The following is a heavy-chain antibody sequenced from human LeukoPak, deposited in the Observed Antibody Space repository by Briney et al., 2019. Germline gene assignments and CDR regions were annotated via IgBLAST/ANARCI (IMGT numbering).Heavy chain of an antibody. V-gene: IGHV5-51*01. CDR3: ARHSRNYYGSGSYCDY. Sequence: RGESLKISCKGSGYSFTSYWIGWVRQMPGKGLEWMGIIYPGDSDTRYSPSFQGQVTISADKSISTAYLQWSSLKASDTAMYYCARHSRNYYGSGSYCDYWGQGTLVTVSS. J-gene: IGHJ4*02. CDR2: IYPGDSDT. CDR1: GYSFTSYW. D-gene: IGHD3-10*01.